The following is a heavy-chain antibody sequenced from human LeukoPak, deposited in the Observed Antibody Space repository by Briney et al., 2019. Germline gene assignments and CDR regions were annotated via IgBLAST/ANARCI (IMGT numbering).Heavy chain of an antibody. CDR2: INPNSGGT. V-gene: IGHV1-2*02. Sequence: ASVKVSCKSSGYTFTDYYVLWVRQAPGQGLDWMGWINPNSGGTNYAQKFQGRVTMTRDTSISTAYMELSSLTPDDTAVYYCARAGGGLDYWGQGTLVTVSS. J-gene: IGHJ4*02. D-gene: IGHD3-16*01. CDR3: ARAGGGLDY. CDR1: GYTFTDYY.